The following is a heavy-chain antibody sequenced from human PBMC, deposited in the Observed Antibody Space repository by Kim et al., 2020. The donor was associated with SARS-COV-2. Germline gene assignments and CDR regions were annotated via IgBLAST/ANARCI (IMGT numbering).Heavy chain of an antibody. Sequence: ASVKVSCKASGYTFTGYYMHWVRQAPGQGLEWMGRINPNSGGTNYAQKFQGRVTMTRDTSISTAYMELSRLRSDDTAVYFCARGRLAAAYNYYYYYGMDVWGQGTTVTVSS. CDR1: GYTFTGYY. J-gene: IGHJ6*02. D-gene: IGHD6-13*01. CDR3: ARGRLAAAYNYYYYYGMDV. CDR2: INPNSGGT. V-gene: IGHV1-2*06.